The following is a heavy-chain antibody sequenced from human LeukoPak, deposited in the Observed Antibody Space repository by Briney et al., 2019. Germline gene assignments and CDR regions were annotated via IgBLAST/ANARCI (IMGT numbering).Heavy chain of an antibody. J-gene: IGHJ6*04. CDR3: ARAAGHAGSPYYYYYYGMDV. CDR2: INHSGST. CDR1: GGSFSGYY. Sequence: PSETLSLTCAVYGGSFSGYYWSWIRQPPGKGLEGIGEINHSGSTNYNPSLKSRVTISVDTSKNQFSLKLSSVTAADTAVYYCARAAGHAGSPYYYYYYGMDVWGKGTTVTVSS. D-gene: IGHD3-10*01. V-gene: IGHV4-34*01.